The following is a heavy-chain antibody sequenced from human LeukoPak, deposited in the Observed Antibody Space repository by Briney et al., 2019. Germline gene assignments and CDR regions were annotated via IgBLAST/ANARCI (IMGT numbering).Heavy chain of an antibody. Sequence: ASVKVSCTASGGTFSSYAISWVRQAPGQGLEWMGRIIPILGIANYAQKFQGRVTITADKSTSTAYMELSSLRSEDTAVYYCARDLGSGWYRSDAFDIWGQGTMVTVSS. CDR2: IIPILGIA. CDR3: ARDLGSGWYRSDAFDI. J-gene: IGHJ3*02. D-gene: IGHD6-19*01. CDR1: GGTFSSYA. V-gene: IGHV1-69*04.